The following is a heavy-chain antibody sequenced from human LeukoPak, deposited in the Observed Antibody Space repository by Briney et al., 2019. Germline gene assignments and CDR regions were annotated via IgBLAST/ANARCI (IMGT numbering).Heavy chain of an antibody. Sequence: SQTLSLACTVSGGSISSGDYYWSWIRHPPGKGLEWIGYIYYSGSTYYNPSLKSRVTISVDTSKNQFSLKLSSVTAADTAVYYCARGLLGWFDPWGQGTLVTVSS. D-gene: IGHD2/OR15-2a*01. CDR3: ARGLLGWFDP. V-gene: IGHV4-30-4*08. CDR1: GGSISSGDYY. J-gene: IGHJ5*02. CDR2: IYYSGST.